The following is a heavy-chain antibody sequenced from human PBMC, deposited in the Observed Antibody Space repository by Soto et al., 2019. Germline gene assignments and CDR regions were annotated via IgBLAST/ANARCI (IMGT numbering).Heavy chain of an antibody. CDR1: GYTFTNYY. D-gene: IGHD3-10*01. Sequence: GASVKVSCKASGYTFTNYYMHWVRQAPGQGLEWMGIIYPSGGSTRNAQKFQGRVTMTRDTSTSTVYMELSSMRSEDTAGYYCAIDFSGPMDYWGRGTLVTVSS. CDR2: IYPSGGST. J-gene: IGHJ4*02. V-gene: IGHV1-46*01. CDR3: AIDFSGPMDY.